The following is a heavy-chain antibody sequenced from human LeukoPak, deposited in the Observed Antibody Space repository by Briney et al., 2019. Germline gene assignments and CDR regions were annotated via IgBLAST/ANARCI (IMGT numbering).Heavy chain of an antibody. CDR3: ARAQGYISSWYEGFGAFDI. D-gene: IGHD6-13*01. Sequence: GASVKVSCKASGGTFSSYAISWVRQAPGQGLEWMGGIIPIFGTANYAQKFQGRVTITADKSTSTAYMELSSLRSEDTAVYYCARAQGYISSWYEGFGAFDIWGQGTMVTVSS. CDR1: GGTFSSYA. V-gene: IGHV1-69*06. CDR2: IIPIFGTA. J-gene: IGHJ3*02.